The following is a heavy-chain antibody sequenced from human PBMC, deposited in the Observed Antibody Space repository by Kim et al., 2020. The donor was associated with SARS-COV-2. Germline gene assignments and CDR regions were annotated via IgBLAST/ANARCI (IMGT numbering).Heavy chain of an antibody. CDR3: ARHRYYYGSFDTENWFDP. D-gene: IGHD3-10*01. Sequence: SETLSLTCTVSGGSISSSSYYWGWIRQPPGKGLEWIGSIYYSGSTYYNPSLKSRVTISVDTSKNQFSLKLSSVTAADTAVYYCARHRYYYGSFDTENWFDPWGQGTLVTVSS. V-gene: IGHV4-39*01. J-gene: IGHJ5*02. CDR2: IYYSGST. CDR1: GGSISSSSYY.